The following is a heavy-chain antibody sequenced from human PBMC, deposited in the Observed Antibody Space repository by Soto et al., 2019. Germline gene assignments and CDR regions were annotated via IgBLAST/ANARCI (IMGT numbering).Heavy chain of an antibody. CDR1: GGSISGYY. Sequence: PSETLSLTCTVSGGSISGYYWSWIRQPPGKGLEWIGYMYNTGSTVYNPSFKSRVTISVDTSKNQFSLKLNSVTAADTAVYYCAREPNYFDHSGQGTLVTVSP. V-gene: IGHV4-59*01. CDR2: MYNTGST. CDR3: AREPNYFDH. J-gene: IGHJ4*02.